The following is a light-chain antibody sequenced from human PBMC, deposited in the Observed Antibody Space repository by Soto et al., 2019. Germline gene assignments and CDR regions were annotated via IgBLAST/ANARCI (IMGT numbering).Light chain of an antibody. V-gene: IGKV2-28*01. J-gene: IGKJ5*01. CDR1: HSLLYSNAYNY. CDR2: LGS. Sequence: EIVMSQSPLSLSVTPGEPASFSCRSSHSLLYSNAYNYLDSYLQKPGQSPQLLIYLGSHRASGVPDRCSGSGSGTNFTLKISRVEAEDVGVYYCMQGLENLTFGQGTRLEI. CDR3: MQGLENLT.